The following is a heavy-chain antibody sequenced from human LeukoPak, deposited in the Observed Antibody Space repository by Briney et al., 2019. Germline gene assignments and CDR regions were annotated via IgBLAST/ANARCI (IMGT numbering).Heavy chain of an antibody. V-gene: IGHV3-74*01. CDR1: GFTFSSYW. J-gene: IGHJ4*02. CDR2: INSDGIST. D-gene: IGHD5-24*01. Sequence: GGSLRLSCAASGFTFSSYWMYWVRRAPGKGLVWVSRINSDGISTTYADSVKGRFTISRDNSKNTLYLRMNSLRAEDTAVYYCARELIGYNPFDYWGQGTLVTVSS. CDR3: ARELIGYNPFDY.